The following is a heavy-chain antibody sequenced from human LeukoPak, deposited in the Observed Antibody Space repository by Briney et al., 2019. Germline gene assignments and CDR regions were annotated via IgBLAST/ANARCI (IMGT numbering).Heavy chain of an antibody. D-gene: IGHD5-24*01. CDR2: ISRNGVAT. J-gene: IGHJ4*02. CDR3: AKDDRWLQFCC. Sequence: PGGSLRLSCAASGLTFADYTMHWVRQAPGKGLEWVSLISRNGVATKYADSVRGRFTISRDNSKNSLYLQMNSLRAEDTAVYYCAKDDRWLQFCCWGQGTLVTVSA. V-gene: IGHV3-43*01. CDR1: GLTFADYT.